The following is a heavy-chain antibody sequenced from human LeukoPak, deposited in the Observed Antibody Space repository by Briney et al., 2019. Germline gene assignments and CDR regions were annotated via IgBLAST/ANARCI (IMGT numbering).Heavy chain of an antibody. D-gene: IGHD1-26*01. Sequence: GASRKISWEGAGSIFTSYWIGWVRQLPGKGLEWMGIIYPGDSDTRDSPSFQGQVTISADKSIGTAYLQWSSLKASDTAMYYCARQWEPDEYYFDYWGQGPLVTVSS. J-gene: IGHJ4*02. CDR3: ARQWEPDEYYFDY. CDR1: GSIFTSYW. V-gene: IGHV5-51*01. CDR2: IYPGDSDT.